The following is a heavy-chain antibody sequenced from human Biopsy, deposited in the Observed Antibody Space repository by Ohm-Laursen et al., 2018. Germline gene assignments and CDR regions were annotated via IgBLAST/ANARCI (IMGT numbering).Heavy chain of an antibody. CDR1: GASVSSGSYD. CDR3: ARGYAGLYEAFDF. D-gene: IGHD5-18*01. J-gene: IGHJ3*01. V-gene: IGHV4-61*01. Sequence: SDTLSLTCTVSGASVSSGSYDWSWIRQPPGKGLEWIGNIYNDVSTKYNPSLRSRVTISADKSANQFSLKLRSVTAAGTAVYYCARGYAGLYEAFDFWGQGTVVTVAS. CDR2: IYNDVST.